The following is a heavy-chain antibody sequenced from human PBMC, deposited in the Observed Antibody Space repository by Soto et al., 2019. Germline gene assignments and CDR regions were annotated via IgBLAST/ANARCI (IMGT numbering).Heavy chain of an antibody. Sequence: GSSVKLSCKASGYPLSRYVSSSVRQAPGQGLEWMGWISAYNGNTNYAQKLQGRVTMTTDASTSTAYMELRSLRSDDTAVYYCARDNSRYGAHDYWGQGTLVTVSS. CDR1: GYPLSRYV. CDR3: ARDNSRYGAHDY. J-gene: IGHJ4*02. V-gene: IGHV1-18*01. CDR2: ISAYNGNT. D-gene: IGHD4-17*01.